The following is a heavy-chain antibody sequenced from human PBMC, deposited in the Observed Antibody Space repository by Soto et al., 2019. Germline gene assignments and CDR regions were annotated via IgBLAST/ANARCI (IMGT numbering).Heavy chain of an antibody. V-gene: IGHV4-59*01. J-gene: IGHJ4*02. CDR1: GASISSAY. CDR2: IYYSGST. D-gene: IGHD1-26*01. Sequence: PSETLSLTCAVSGASISSAYWSWIRQPPGKGLECIGYIYYSGSTNYNPSLKSRVTMSVDTSRNQFSLELSSVTAADTAVYYCARSKGDTTPSSFGYWGQRALDTGSS. CDR3: ARSKGDTTPSSFGY.